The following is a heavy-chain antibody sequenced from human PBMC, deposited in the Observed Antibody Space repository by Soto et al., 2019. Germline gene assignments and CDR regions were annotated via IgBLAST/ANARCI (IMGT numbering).Heavy chain of an antibody. V-gene: IGHV4-61*08. J-gene: IGHJ6*02. Sequence: QVQLLESGPGLVKPSETLSLTCTVSGGSFSSGDSYWSWIPQPPGKVLEWIGYNDTSGSTNYNPSLKSRVTTSVDTSQNQFSLKVTSLTAADTAVYYCARDCSDGYNYFYYSGMDDWGQGTTVTVSS. CDR3: ARDCSDGYNYFYYSGMDD. CDR2: NDTSGST. CDR1: GGSFSSGDSY. D-gene: IGHD5-12*01.